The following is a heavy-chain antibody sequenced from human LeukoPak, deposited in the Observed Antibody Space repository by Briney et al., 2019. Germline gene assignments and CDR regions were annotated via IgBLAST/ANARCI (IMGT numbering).Heavy chain of an antibody. V-gene: IGHV3-20*04. CDR1: GFSFDDYG. CDR2: INWNGDST. CDR3: ARDLRVVITGSFDS. J-gene: IGHJ4*02. D-gene: IGHD3-22*01. Sequence: RSGGSLRLSCAASGFSFDDYGLTWVRQAPGKGLEWVSGINWNGDSTDYADSVKGRFTISRDNAKNSLYPQMNSLRAEDTALYYCARDLRVVITGSFDSWGQGTLVTVSS.